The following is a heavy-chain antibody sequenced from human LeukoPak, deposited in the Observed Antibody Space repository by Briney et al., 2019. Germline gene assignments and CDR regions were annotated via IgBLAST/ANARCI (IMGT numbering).Heavy chain of an antibody. Sequence: PSETLSLTCTVSGGSISSYYWSWIRQPAGKGLEWIGRIYTSGSTNYNPSLKSRVTMSVDTSKNQFSLKLSSVTAADTAVYYCARDRGGYCSSTSCYNYNWFDPWGQGTLVTVSS. CDR3: ARDRGGYCSSTSCYNYNWFDP. J-gene: IGHJ5*02. D-gene: IGHD2-2*01. CDR1: GGSISSYY. CDR2: IYTSGST. V-gene: IGHV4-4*07.